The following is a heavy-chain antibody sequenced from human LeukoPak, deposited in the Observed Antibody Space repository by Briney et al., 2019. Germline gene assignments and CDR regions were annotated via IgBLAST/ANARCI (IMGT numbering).Heavy chain of an antibody. CDR2: ISAYNGNT. D-gene: IGHD3-22*01. Sequence: ASVKVSCKASGYTFTSYDINWVRQAPGQGLEWMGWISAYNGNTNYAQKLQGRVTMATDTSTSTAYMELRSLRSDDTAVYYCARDVSSGYYSYYYYGMDVWGQGTTVTVSS. CDR1: GYTFTSYD. CDR3: ARDVSSGYYSYYYYGMDV. J-gene: IGHJ6*02. V-gene: IGHV1-18*01.